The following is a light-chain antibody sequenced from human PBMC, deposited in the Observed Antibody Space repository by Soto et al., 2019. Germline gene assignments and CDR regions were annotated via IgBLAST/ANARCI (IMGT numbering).Light chain of an antibody. CDR3: AAWDDSLNGLVV. CDR2: SNH. V-gene: IGLV1-44*01. Sequence: QSVLTQPPSASGTPGQRVTISCSGSSSNIGSNTVNWYQQLPGTAPKLLIYSNHKRPSGVSDRFSASKSGTSASLAISGLQSEDEADYYCAAWDDSLNGLVVFGGGTKLTVL. J-gene: IGLJ2*01. CDR1: SSNIGSNT.